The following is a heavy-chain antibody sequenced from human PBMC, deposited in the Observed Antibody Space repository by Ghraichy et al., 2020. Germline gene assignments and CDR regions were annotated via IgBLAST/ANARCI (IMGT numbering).Heavy chain of an antibody. CDR3: ARDQRTYSREALDI. CDR1: GGSVSSGSYY. Sequence: ESLNISCTVSGGSVSSGSYYWSWIRQPPGKGLEWIGYIYYSGSTNYNPSLKSRVTISEDTSKNQFSLKLSSVTAADTAVYYCARDQRTYSREALDIWGQGTMVTVSS. J-gene: IGHJ3*02. V-gene: IGHV4-61*01. D-gene: IGHD6-13*01. CDR2: IYYSGST.